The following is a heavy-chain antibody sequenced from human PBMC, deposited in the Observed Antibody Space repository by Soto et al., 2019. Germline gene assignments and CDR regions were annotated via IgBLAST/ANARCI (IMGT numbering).Heavy chain of an antibody. CDR1: GGSISSGGYS. CDR2: IYHSGSA. V-gene: IGHV4-30-2*05. CDR3: ARDDKYNTSAIDY. D-gene: IGHD3-22*01. J-gene: IGHJ4*02. Sequence: SETLSLTCAVSGGSISSGGYSWNWIRQAPGKGLEWIGYIYHSGSAYYNPSLKSRVTISVDTSKDQFSLRLSSVTAADTAVYYCARDDKYNTSAIDYWGQGTLVTVSS.